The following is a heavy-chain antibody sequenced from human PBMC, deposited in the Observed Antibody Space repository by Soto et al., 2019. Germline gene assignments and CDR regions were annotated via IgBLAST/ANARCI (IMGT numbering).Heavy chain of an antibody. CDR3: AREVGYSGYDYNPNYYYMDV. D-gene: IGHD5-12*01. CDR2: IIPILGIA. Sequence: ASVKVSCKASGGTFSSYTISWVRQAPGQGLEWMGRIIPILGIANYAQKFQGRVTITADKSTSTAYMELSSLRSEDTAVYYCAREVGYSGYDYNPNYYYMDVWGKGTTVTVSS. J-gene: IGHJ6*03. V-gene: IGHV1-69*04. CDR1: GGTFSSYT.